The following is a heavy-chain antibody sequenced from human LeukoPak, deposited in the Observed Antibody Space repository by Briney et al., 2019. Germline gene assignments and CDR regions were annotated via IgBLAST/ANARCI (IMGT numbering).Heavy chain of an antibody. CDR3: AHSGATAPHWFDP. J-gene: IGHJ5*02. CDR2: IDPSDSYI. V-gene: IGHV5-10-1*01. Sequence: GESLKISCKGSGYSFISYWFTWVRQMPGKGLEWMGRIDPSDSYINYSPSFQGHVTISADKSISTAYLQWSSLKASDTAMYYCAHSGATAPHWFDPWGQGTLVTVSS. D-gene: IGHD5-24*01. CDR1: GYSFISYW.